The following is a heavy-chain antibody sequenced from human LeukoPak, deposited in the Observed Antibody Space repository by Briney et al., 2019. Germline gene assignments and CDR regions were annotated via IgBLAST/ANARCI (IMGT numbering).Heavy chain of an antibody. CDR1: GGSISSSSYY. D-gene: IGHD6-19*01. J-gene: IGHJ4*02. Sequence: SETLSLTCTVSGGSISSSSYYWGWIRQPPGKGREWIGSIYYSGSTYYNPSLKSRVTISVDTSKNQFSLKLSSVTAADTAVYSCARRGDSDGWYVYFDYWGQGTLVTVSS. V-gene: IGHV4-39*01. CDR3: ARRGDSDGWYVYFDY. CDR2: IYYSGST.